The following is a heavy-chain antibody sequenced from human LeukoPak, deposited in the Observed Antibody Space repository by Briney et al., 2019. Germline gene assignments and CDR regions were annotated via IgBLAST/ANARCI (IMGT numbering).Heavy chain of an antibody. CDR1: GFTFSSYA. CDR2: ISYDGSNK. D-gene: IGHD6-13*01. CDR3: ARDSSSWYVSY. V-gene: IGHV3-30-3*01. Sequence: PGGSLRLSCAASGFTFSSYAMHWVRQAPGKGLEWVAVISYDGSNKYYADSVKDRFTISRDNAKNSLYLQMNSLRAEDTAVYYCARDSSSWYVSYWGQGTLVTVSS. J-gene: IGHJ4*02.